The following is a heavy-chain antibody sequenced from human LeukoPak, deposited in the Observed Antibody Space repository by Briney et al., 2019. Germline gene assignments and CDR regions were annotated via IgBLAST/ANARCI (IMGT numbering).Heavy chain of an antibody. V-gene: IGHV4-4*09. CDR1: GDSISSYY. CDR2: IYTSMYT. CDR3: ARHARIDSGYANSNFDY. D-gene: IGHD5-12*01. Sequence: SETLSLTCTVSGDSISSYYWSWIRQPPGKGLEWLGYIYTSMYTNYNPSLTSRVTMSVDTSKNQFSLTLSSVAAADTAVYYCARHARIDSGYANSNFDYWGQGALVTVSS. J-gene: IGHJ4*02.